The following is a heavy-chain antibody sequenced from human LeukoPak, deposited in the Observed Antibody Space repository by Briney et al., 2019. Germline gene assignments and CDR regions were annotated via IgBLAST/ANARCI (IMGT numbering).Heavy chain of an antibody. V-gene: IGHV3-21*01. CDR3: AREGPMGGDY. CDR1: GFTFSSYS. J-gene: IGHJ4*02. D-gene: IGHD3-10*01. CDR2: ISSSSSYI. Sequence: TGGSLRLSCAASGFTFSSYSMNWVRQAPGKGLEWVSSISSSSSYIYYADSVKGRFAISRDNAKNSLYLQMNSLRAEDTAVYYCAREGPMGGDYWGQGTLVTVSS.